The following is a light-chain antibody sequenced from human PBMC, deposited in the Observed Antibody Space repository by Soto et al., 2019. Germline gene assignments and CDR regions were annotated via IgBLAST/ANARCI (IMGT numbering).Light chain of an antibody. Sequence: DIQMTQSPSTLSASVGDRVTITCRASQTISSWLAWYQQKPGKAPKLLIYKASTLKSGVPSRFSGSGSGTEFTLTISSLQPDDFATYYCQQYYSYPLTFGGGTKVDVK. CDR3: QQYYSYPLT. J-gene: IGKJ4*01. V-gene: IGKV1-5*03. CDR1: QTISSW. CDR2: KAS.